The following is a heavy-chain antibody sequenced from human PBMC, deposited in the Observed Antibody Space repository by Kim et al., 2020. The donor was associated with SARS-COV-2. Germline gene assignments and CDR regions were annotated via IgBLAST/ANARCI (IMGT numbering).Heavy chain of an antibody. J-gene: IGHJ3*02. CDR3: ARSSSSRQGAFDI. D-gene: IGHD2-2*01. Sequence: YPITVKNRITINPDTSTNHFSLQLNSVTPEDTAVYYCARSSSSRQGAFDIWGQGTMVTVSS. V-gene: IGHV6-1*01.